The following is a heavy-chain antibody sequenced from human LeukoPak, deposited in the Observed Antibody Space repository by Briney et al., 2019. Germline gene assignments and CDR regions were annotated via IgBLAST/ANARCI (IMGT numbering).Heavy chain of an antibody. CDR1: GGTFSSYA. J-gene: IGHJ4*02. CDR3: ARDLGYCSGGSCYGDY. D-gene: IGHD2-15*01. V-gene: IGHV1-69*13. CDR2: IIPIFGTA. Sequence: SVKVSCKASGGTFSSYAISWVRQAPGQGLEWMGGIIPIFGTANYAQKFQGRVTITADESTSTAYMELGSLRSEDTAVYYCARDLGYCSGGSCYGDYWGQGTLVTVSS.